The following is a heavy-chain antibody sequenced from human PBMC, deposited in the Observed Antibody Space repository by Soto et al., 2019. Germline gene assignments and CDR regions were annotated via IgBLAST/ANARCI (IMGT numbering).Heavy chain of an antibody. J-gene: IGHJ3*02. CDR3: ARLKVYGDYGNDAFDI. Sequence: GGSLRLSCAASGFTFDDYAMHWVRQAPGKGLEWVSGISWNSGSIGYADSVKGRFTISRDNAKNSLYLQMNSLRAEDTALFYCARLKVYGDYGNDAFDIWGQGTMVTVSS. CDR1: GFTFDDYA. V-gene: IGHV3-9*01. D-gene: IGHD4-17*01. CDR2: ISWNSGSI.